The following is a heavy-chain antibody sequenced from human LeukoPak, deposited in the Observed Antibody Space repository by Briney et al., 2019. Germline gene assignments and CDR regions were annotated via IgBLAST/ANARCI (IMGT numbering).Heavy chain of an antibody. CDR3: ARASGTDSTGYVQIDF. CDR2: INSDGSST. D-gene: IGHD3-22*01. V-gene: IGHV3-74*01. CDR1: GITFSSYW. Sequence: PGGSLTLSCAASGITFSSYWMHWVRQAPGKGLVWLSRINSDGSSTSYADSVEGRFTISRDNANNTLYPQMNSLRADDTAVYYCARASGTDSTGYVQIDFWGQGTLVTVSS. J-gene: IGHJ4*02.